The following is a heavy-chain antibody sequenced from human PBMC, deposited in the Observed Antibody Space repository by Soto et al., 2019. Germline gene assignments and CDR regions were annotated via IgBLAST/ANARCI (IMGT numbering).Heavy chain of an antibody. CDR1: GASNKFYY. J-gene: IGHJ5*02. CDR3: ARMNGEYGWVDP. D-gene: IGHD4-17*01. V-gene: IGHV4-59*01. Sequence: ERLARTCALSGASNKFYYWSGIRQSPGKGLEWIGYVYHSGTTNYNPSLKSLVTISIETSKNQFSLELNSITAADAAVYYCARMNGEYGWVDPGGQGTLVTVSS. CDR2: VYHSGTT.